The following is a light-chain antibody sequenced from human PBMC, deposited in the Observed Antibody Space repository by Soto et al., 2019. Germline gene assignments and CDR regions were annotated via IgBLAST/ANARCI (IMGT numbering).Light chain of an antibody. J-gene: IGKJ1*01. CDR3: QQDNSYSPT. V-gene: IGKV1-5*01. Sequence: DIQMTQSPSTLSASVGDRVTITCRASQSISSWLAWYQQKPGKAPKLLIYDASSLESGVPSRFSSSGSGTEFTLTISSLQPDDFANYYCQQDNSYSPTFGQGTKVQIK. CDR2: DAS. CDR1: QSISSW.